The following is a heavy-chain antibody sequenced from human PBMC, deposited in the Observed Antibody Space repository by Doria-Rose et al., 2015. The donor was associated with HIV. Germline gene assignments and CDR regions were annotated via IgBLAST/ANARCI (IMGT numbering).Heavy chain of an antibody. Sequence: QVQLQESGTEVKKPGASVKVSCKASGYTFTNYDVTWVRQATGHGLEWMGWMNPNSTNTGYAQKFQGRVTMTRDTPISTAYMELSSLTSEDTAVYHCARGGTRWPFDYWGQGTLVTVSS. D-gene: IGHD4-17*01. V-gene: IGHV1-8*02. CDR3: ARGGTRWPFDY. CDR2: MNPNSTNT. CDR1: GYTFTNYD. J-gene: IGHJ4*02.